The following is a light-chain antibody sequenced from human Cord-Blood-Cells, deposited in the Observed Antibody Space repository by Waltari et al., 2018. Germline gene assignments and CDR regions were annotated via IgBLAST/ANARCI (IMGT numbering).Light chain of an antibody. CDR1: RGSISSNY. Sequence: FMLTQPHSVSESPGKTVTIPCTRSRGSISSNYVQWYQQPPGSSPSTVTYEDNQKPSGVPDRFSGSIDSSSNSASLTISGLKTEDEADYYCQSYDSSNQGVFGGGTKLTVL. CDR3: QSYDSSNQGV. J-gene: IGLJ3*02. V-gene: IGLV6-57*01. CDR2: EDN.